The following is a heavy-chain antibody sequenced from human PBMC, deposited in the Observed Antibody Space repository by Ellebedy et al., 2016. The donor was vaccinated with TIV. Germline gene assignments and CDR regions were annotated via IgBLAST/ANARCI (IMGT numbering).Heavy chain of an antibody. CDR1: GFTFSPYS. J-gene: IGHJ3*02. CDR3: ARDMAWGNERMNDAFDI. CDR2: ISGSSLTK. V-gene: IGHV3-48*04. D-gene: IGHD7-27*01. Sequence: GESLKISCAASGFTFSPYSLNWVRQAPGKGLEWVSYISGSSLTKFYADSVKGRFTIPRDNAASSLYLQMNSLTVEDTAVYYCARDMAWGNERMNDAFDIWGQGTMVTVSS.